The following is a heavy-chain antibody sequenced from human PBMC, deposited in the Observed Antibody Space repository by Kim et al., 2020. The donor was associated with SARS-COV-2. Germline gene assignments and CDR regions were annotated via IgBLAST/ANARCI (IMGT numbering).Heavy chain of an antibody. CDR2: INSDGSST. CDR3: ARSSYYYGSGSYYTSTRWGMDV. V-gene: IGHV3-74*01. D-gene: IGHD3-10*01. Sequence: GGSLRLSCAASGFTFSSYWMHWVRQAPGKGLVWVSRINSDGSSTSYADSVKGRFTISRDNAKNTLYLQMNSLRAEDTAVYYCARSSYYYGSGSYYTSTRWGMDVWGQGTTVTVSS. CDR1: GFTFSSYW. J-gene: IGHJ6*02.